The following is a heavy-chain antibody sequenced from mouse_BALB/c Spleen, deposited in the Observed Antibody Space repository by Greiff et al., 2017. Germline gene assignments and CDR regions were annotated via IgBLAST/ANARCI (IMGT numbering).Heavy chain of an antibody. V-gene: IGHV3-2*02. CDR3: ANYGYDVGVFAY. J-gene: IGHJ3*01. CDR1: GYSITSDYA. Sequence: ESGPGLVKPSQSLSLTCTVTGYSITSDYAWNWIRQFPGNKLEWMGYISYSGSTSYNPSLKSRISITRDTSKNQFFLQLNSVTTEDTAKYYCANYGYDVGVFAYWGQGTLVTVSA. D-gene: IGHD2-2*01. CDR2: ISYSGST.